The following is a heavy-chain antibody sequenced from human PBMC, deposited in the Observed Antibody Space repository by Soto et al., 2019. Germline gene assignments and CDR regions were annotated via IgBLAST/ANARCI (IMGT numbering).Heavy chain of an antibody. CDR3: ARTTLSAEAYDM. J-gene: IGHJ3*02. CDR2: IIPILGNA. D-gene: IGHD1-1*01. Sequence: ASVKVSCKAPGGTFSSYTISWVRQAPGQGLEWMGRIIPILGNADYAQKLQGRVTLTTDTSTSTAYMELRSLRSDDTAVYYCARTTLSAEAYDMWGQGTMVTVSS. V-gene: IGHV1-69*02. CDR1: GGTFSSYT.